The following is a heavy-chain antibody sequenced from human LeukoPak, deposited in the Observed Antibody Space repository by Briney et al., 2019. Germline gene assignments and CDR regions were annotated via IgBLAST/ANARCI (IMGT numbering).Heavy chain of an antibody. CDR2: ISYDGSNK. J-gene: IGHJ4*02. D-gene: IGHD2-8*02. CDR1: GFSFSSYV. CDR3: ATSTAGLPFSY. Sequence: GGSLRLSCAASGFSFSSYVMHWLRQAPGKGLEWVAVISYDGSNKYYADSVKGRFTISRDNSKNTLYLQMNSLRAEDTAVYYCATSTAGLPFSYWGQGTLVTVSS. V-gene: IGHV3-30*04.